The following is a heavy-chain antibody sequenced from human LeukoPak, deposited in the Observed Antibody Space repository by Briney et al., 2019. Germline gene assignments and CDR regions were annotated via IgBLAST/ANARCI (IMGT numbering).Heavy chain of an antibody. Sequence: SETLSLTCTVSGVSISSYSWSWFRQPPGKGLEWIGYIYNTGSTNYNPSLKSRVTISVDTSKNQFSLRLSSVTAADTAVYYCAGSSTYYYVAFGYWGQRTLVTVSS. J-gene: IGHJ4*02. CDR2: IYNTGST. V-gene: IGHV4-59*08. CDR1: GVSISSYS. CDR3: AGSSTYYYVAFGY. D-gene: IGHD3-22*01.